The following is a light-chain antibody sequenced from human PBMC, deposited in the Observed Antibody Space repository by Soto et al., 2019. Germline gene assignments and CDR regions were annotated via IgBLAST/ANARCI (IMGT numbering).Light chain of an antibody. CDR2: DVS. Sequence: QSVLTQPASVSGSPGQSITISCTGTSSDVGSYNLVSWYQQHPGKAPKLMIYDVSTRPSRTSNRFSGSKSGDTASLTISGLLAEDEADYFCSSYTGRNHVLFGGGTKVTVL. J-gene: IGLJ2*01. V-gene: IGLV2-14*02. CDR1: SSDVGSYNL. CDR3: SSYTGRNHVL.